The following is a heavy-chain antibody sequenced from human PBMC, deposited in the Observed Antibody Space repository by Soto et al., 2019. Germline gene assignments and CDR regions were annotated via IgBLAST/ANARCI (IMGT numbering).Heavy chain of an antibody. D-gene: IGHD4-17*01. CDR2: ISGSGGST. CDR3: AKPTTTTVTHNWFDP. V-gene: IGHV3-23*01. Sequence: GGSLRLSCAASGFTFSSFAMNWVRQAPGKGLEWVSAISGSGGSTFYADSVKGRFTISRDNSKNTLYLQMNSLRVEDTAVYYCAKPTTTTVTHNWFDPWGQGTLVTVSS. J-gene: IGHJ5*02. CDR1: GFTFSSFA.